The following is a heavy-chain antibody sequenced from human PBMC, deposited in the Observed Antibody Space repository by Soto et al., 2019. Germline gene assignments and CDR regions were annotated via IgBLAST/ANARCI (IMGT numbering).Heavy chain of an antibody. J-gene: IGHJ6*02. CDR3: ASGSYGSYYYYGMDV. D-gene: IGHD1-26*01. V-gene: IGHV4-61*01. Sequence: SETLSLTCTVSGGSVSSGSYYWSWIRQPPGKGLEWIGYIYYSGSTNYNPPLKSRVTISVDTSKNQFSLKLSSVTAADTAVYYCASGSYGSYYYYGMDVWGQGTTVTVSS. CDR1: GGSVSSGSYY. CDR2: IYYSGST.